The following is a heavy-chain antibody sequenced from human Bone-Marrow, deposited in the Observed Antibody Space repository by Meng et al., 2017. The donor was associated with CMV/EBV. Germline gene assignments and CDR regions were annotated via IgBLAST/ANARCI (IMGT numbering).Heavy chain of an antibody. CDR2: ISSSSSTI. V-gene: IGHV3-48*04. D-gene: IGHD3-3*01. CDR3: ARGADFWSGYYNDAFDI. J-gene: IGHJ3*02. Sequence: GESLKISCAASGFTFSSYSINWVRQAPGKGLEWVSYISSSSSTIYYADSVKGRFTISRDNAKNSLYLQMNSLRAEDTAVYYCARGADFWSGYYNDAFDICGQGTMVTASS. CDR1: GFTFSSYS.